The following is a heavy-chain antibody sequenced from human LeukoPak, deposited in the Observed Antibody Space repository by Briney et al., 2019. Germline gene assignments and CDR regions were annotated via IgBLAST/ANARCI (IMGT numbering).Heavy chain of an antibody. CDR2: IYSGGST. CDR3: ARESSGILTGYYIDY. Sequence: GGSLRLSSAASGFTVISNYMSWVRPAPGKGLGWVSVIYSGGSTYYADSVKGRFTISRDNSKNTLYLQMNSLRAEDTAVYYCARESSGILTGYYIDYWGQGTLVTVSS. V-gene: IGHV3-53*01. CDR1: GFTVISNY. D-gene: IGHD3-9*01. J-gene: IGHJ4*02.